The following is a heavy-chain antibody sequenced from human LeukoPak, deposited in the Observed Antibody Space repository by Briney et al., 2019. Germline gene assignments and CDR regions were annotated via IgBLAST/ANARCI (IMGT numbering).Heavy chain of an antibody. CDR3: ARGDCGGDCYSIENFDY. Sequence: GGSLRLSCAASGFTFSSYGMHWVRQAPGKGLEWVAVISYDGSNKYYADSVKGRFTISRDNSKNTLYLQMNSLRAEGTAVYYCARGDCGGDCYSIENFDYWGQGTLVTVSS. J-gene: IGHJ4*02. CDR1: GFTFSSYG. CDR2: ISYDGSNK. V-gene: IGHV3-30*05. D-gene: IGHD2-21*02.